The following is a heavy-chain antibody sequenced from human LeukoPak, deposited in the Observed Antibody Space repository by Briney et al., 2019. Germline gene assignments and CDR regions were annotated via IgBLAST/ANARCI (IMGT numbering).Heavy chain of an antibody. Sequence: ASVKVSCKASGYTFTDYYTHWVRQAPGQGLEWMGWINSNSGGTKYAQKFQGRVTMTRDTSISTVYMELSGLRSDDTAVYFCARVETVAAGRVGRFDPWGQGSLVTVSS. V-gene: IGHV1-2*02. J-gene: IGHJ5*02. CDR1: GYTFTDYY. D-gene: IGHD6-13*01. CDR3: ARVETVAAGRVGRFDP. CDR2: INSNSGGT.